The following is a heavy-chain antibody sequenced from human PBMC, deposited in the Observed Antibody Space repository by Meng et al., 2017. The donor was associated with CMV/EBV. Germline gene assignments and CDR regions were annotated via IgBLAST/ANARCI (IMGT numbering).Heavy chain of an antibody. Sequence: AVYGGSFSGYDWSGSRQPPGKGLEWIGKINHSGSTNYNPSLKSRVTISVDTSKNQFSLKLSSVTAADTAVYYCARYKQLVHSHYFDYWGQGTLVTVSS. D-gene: IGHD6-6*01. CDR3: ARYKQLVHSHYFDY. J-gene: IGHJ4*02. CDR1: GGSFSGYD. CDR2: INHSGST. V-gene: IGHV4-34*01.